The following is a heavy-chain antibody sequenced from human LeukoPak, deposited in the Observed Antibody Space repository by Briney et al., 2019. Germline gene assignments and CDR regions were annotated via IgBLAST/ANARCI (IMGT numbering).Heavy chain of an antibody. CDR2: INHSGST. Sequence: SGTLSLTCAVSGVSISSGHWWSWVRQPPGKGLEWIGEINHSGSTSYNPSLKSRVTISVDTSKNQFSLKLSSVTAADTAVYYCAPGGYIGYGHAFDIWGQGTMVTVSS. CDR3: APGGYIGYGHAFDI. CDR1: GVSISSGHW. J-gene: IGHJ3*02. V-gene: IGHV4-4*02. D-gene: IGHD5-12*01.